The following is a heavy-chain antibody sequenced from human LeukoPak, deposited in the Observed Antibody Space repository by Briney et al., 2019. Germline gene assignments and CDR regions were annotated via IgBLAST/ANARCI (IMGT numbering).Heavy chain of an antibody. CDR3: ARTHYDFWSGYYQYYFDY. J-gene: IGHJ4*02. V-gene: IGHV4-38-2*02. CDR2: IYHSGST. CDR1: GYSISSGYY. D-gene: IGHD3-3*01. Sequence: PSETLSLTCTVSGYSISSGYYWSWIRQPPGKGLEWIGSIYHSGSTYYNPSLKSRVTISVDTSKNQFSLKLGSVTAADTAVYYCARTHYDFWSGYYQYYFDYWGQGTLVTVSS.